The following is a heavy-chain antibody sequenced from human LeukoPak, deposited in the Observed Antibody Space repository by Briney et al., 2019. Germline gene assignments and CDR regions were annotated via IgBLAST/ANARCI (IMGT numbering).Heavy chain of an antibody. V-gene: IGHV4-39*01. Sequence: SETLSLTCTVSGGSISSGTYYWGWIRQPPGKGLEWIGSIYHSGSTYYNPSLKSRVTISVDTSKNQFSLKLSSVTAADTAVYYCATIYDSSGYYGYFDYWGQGTLVTVSS. D-gene: IGHD3-22*01. J-gene: IGHJ4*02. CDR2: IYHSGST. CDR1: GGSISSGTYY. CDR3: ATIYDSSGYYGYFDY.